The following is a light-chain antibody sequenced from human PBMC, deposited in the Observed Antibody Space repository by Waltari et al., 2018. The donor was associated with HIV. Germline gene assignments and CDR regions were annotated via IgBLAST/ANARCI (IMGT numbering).Light chain of an antibody. CDR3: QQYGGSRWT. Sequence: EIILTQSPGTLSLSPGERATLPCRASQSVSSSHLALYQQNPGQAPRLLIYGASSRATGIPDRFSGSGSGTDFILTISGLEPEDFAVYYCQQYGGSRWTFGQGTKVEIK. CDR2: GAS. CDR1: QSVSSSH. J-gene: IGKJ1*01. V-gene: IGKV3-20*01.